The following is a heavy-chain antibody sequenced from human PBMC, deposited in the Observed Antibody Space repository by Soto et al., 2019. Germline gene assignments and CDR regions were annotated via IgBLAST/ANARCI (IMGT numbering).Heavy chain of an antibody. J-gene: IGHJ6*03. CDR3: ARGDILTGYSSYXYYYYYMDV. CDR1: GGSFSGYY. V-gene: IGHV4-34*01. Sequence: PSETLSLTCAVYGGSFSGYYWSWIRQPPGKGLEWIGEINHSGSTNYNPSLKSRVTISVDTSKNQFSLKLSSVTAADTAVYYCARGDILTGYSSYXYYYYYMDVWGKGTTVTVSS. D-gene: IGHD3-9*01. CDR2: INHSGST.